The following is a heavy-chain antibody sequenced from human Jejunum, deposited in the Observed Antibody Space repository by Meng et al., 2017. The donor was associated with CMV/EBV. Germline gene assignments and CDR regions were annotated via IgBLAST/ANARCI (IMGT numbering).Heavy chain of an antibody. CDR3: AAGFNRADY. CDR1: GFTFGDYW. Sequence: SCAASGFTFGDYWMDWVRQAPGKGLVWVSRISTDGNSATYADSVKGRFTISRDNAKNTLYLQMSNLRAEDTAVYYCAAGFNRADYWGQGTLVTVSS. CDR2: ISTDGNSA. D-gene: IGHD1-14*01. J-gene: IGHJ4*02. V-gene: IGHV3-74*01.